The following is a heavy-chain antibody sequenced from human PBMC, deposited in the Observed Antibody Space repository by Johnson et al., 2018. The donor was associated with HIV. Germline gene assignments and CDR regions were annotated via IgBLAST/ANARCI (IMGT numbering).Heavy chain of an antibody. Sequence: EVQLVESGGGLVQPGGSLRLSCAASGFTFSSYAMSWVRQAPGKGLEWVSAISGSGGSTFYADSVKGRFTISRDNSKNTLNLQMNSLRVEDTAVYYCARSGGYPNAFDIWGQGTMVTVSS. CDR1: GFTFSSYA. CDR3: ARSGGYPNAFDI. J-gene: IGHJ3*02. D-gene: IGHD6-13*01. V-gene: IGHV3-23*04. CDR2: ISGSGGST.